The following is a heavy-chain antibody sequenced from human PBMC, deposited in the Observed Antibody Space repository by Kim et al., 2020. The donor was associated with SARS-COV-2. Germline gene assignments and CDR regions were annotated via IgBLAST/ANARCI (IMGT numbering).Heavy chain of an antibody. J-gene: IGHJ4*02. CDR1: GDSSGNYF. D-gene: IGHD6-19*01. CDR3: ARSLPGYSSVLANY. Sequence: SETLSLTCAVSGDSSGNYFWSWIRQPPGKGLEWIGYIYYSGSTRYSPTLKSRVTISVDTSKNQFYLKVNSVTAADTAMYYCARSLPGYSSVLANYWGQGTLVTVSS. CDR2: IYYSGST. V-gene: IGHV4-59*13.